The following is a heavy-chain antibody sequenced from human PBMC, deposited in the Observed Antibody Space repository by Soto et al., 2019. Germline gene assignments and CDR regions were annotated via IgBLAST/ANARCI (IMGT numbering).Heavy chain of an antibody. V-gene: IGHV3-33*01. CDR1: GFTFSSYG. Sequence: PGGSLRLSCAASGFTFSSYGMHWVRQAPGKGLEWVAVIWYDGSNKYYADSVKGRFTISRDNSKNTLYLQMNSLRADDTAIYYCARDPHEFWTSYWFDPWGQGAPVTVSS. CDR2: IWYDGSNK. J-gene: IGHJ5*02. D-gene: IGHD3-3*01. CDR3: ARDPHEFWTSYWFDP.